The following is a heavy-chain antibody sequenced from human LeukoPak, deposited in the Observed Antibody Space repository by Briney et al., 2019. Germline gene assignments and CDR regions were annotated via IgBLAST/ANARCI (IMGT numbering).Heavy chain of an antibody. CDR3: ARDYCSSTSCYGYFDY. Sequence: SVKVSCKASGGTFSSYAISWVRQAPGQGLEWMGGIIPIFGTANYAQKFQGRVTITTDESTSTAYMELSSPRSEDTAVYYCARDYCSSTSCYGYFDYWGQGTLVTVSS. J-gene: IGHJ4*02. D-gene: IGHD2-2*01. CDR1: GGTFSSYA. V-gene: IGHV1-69*05. CDR2: IIPIFGTA.